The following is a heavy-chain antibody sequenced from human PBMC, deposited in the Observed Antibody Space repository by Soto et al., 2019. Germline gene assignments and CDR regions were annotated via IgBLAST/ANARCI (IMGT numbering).Heavy chain of an antibody. V-gene: IGHV3-13*01. CDR1: GFTFSGLD. CDR3: AKGVSGSCGGTTCNSRVLHY. J-gene: IGHJ4*02. Sequence: GGSLRLSCEASGFTFSGLDMHWVRQPPGKGLEWVSSIGTAGDTYYAVSVKGRFTISRDNAKNSLSLQMNSLRAGDMAVYRCAKGVSGSCGGTTCNSRVLHYWGQGSLVTAPQ. CDR2: IGTAGDT. D-gene: IGHD1-7*01.